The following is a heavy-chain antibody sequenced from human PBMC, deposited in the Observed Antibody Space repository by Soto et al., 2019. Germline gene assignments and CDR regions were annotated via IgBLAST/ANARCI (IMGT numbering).Heavy chain of an antibody. CDR2: ISGSGSTV. D-gene: IGHD6-19*01. CDR3: ARNPSGQWVVPLYCDL. Sequence: PRRSLRLCCAASGFSISNYEMNWVRQAPGKGLEWVSYISGSGSTVYYADSVKGRFTISRDNAKNSVFLQINTLRVEDAAIYYCARNPSGQWVVPLYCDLWGQGTLVTV. CDR1: GFSISNYE. J-gene: IGHJ4*02. V-gene: IGHV3-48*03.